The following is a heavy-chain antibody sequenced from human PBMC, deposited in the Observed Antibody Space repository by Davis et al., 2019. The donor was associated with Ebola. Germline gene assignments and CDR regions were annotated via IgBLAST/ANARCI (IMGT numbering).Heavy chain of an antibody. V-gene: IGHV5-51*01. CDR1: GYSFTSYW. CDR3: ARDWGIADTRSGWFGP. CDR2: IYPGDSDT. J-gene: IGHJ5*02. D-gene: IGHD7-27*01. Sequence: GESLKISCKGSGYSFTSYWIGWVRQMPGKGLEWMGIIYPGDSDTRYSPSFQGQVTISADKSISTAYLQWSSLKASDTAMYYCARDWGIADTRSGWFGPWGQGTLVTVSS.